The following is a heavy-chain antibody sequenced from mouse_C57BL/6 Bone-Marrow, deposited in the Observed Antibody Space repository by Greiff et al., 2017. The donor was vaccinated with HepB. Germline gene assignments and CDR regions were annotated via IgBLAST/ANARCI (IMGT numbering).Heavy chain of an antibody. CDR3: AREGLLPLGY. D-gene: IGHD2-3*01. Sequence: QVQLQQPGAELVKPGASVKLSCKASGYTFTSYWMHWVKQRPGRGLEWIGRFDPNSGGTKYNEKFKSKATLTVDKPSSTAYMQLSSLTSEDSSVYYCAREGLLPLGYWGQGTTLTVSS. CDR1: GYTFTSYW. J-gene: IGHJ2*01. CDR2: FDPNSGGT. V-gene: IGHV1-72*01.